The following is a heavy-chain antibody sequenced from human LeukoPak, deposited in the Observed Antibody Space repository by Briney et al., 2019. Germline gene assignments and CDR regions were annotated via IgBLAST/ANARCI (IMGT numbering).Heavy chain of an antibody. D-gene: IGHD3-22*01. J-gene: IGHJ5*02. CDR2: IYYSGST. CDR1: GGSISSSSYY. Sequence: SETLSLTCTVSGGSISSSSYYWGWIRQPPGKGLEWIGSIYYSGSTYYNPSLKSRVTISVDTSKNQFSLRLTSVTAADTAVYFCARDGRYYYDRSGRGWFDPWGQGTLVTVSS. CDR3: ARDGRYYYDRSGRGWFDP. V-gene: IGHV4-39*07.